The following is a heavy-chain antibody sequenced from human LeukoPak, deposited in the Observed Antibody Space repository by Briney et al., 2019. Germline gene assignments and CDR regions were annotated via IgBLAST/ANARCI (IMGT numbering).Heavy chain of an antibody. CDR1: GFTFSSYD. D-gene: IGHD5-24*01. CDR2: IGTAGDT. V-gene: IGHV3-13*01. Sequence: GGSLRLSCAASGFTFSSYDMHWVRQATGKGLEWVSAIGTAGDTYYPGSVKGRFTISRDNSKNTLYLQMNSLRAEDTAVYYCAKEMATVTNYYFDYWGQGTLVTVSS. CDR3: AKEMATVTNYYFDY. J-gene: IGHJ4*02.